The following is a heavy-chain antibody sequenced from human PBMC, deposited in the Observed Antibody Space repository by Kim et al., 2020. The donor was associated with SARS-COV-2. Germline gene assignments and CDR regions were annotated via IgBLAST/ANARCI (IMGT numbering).Heavy chain of an antibody. CDR2: IYYSGST. V-gene: IGHV4-59*01. Sequence: SETLSLTRTVSGGSISSYYWSWIRQPPGKGLEWIGYIYYSGSTNYNPSLKSRVTISVDTSKNQFSLKLSSVTAADTAGYYCARGEYDYGDHWGQGTLVTVSS. J-gene: IGHJ4*02. CDR1: GGSISSYY. CDR3: ARGEYDYGDH.